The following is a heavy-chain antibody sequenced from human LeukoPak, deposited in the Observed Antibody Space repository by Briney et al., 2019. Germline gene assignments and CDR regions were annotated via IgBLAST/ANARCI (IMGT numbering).Heavy chain of an antibody. CDR2: IHRDGRT. J-gene: IGHJ4*02. D-gene: IGHD3-9*01. Sequence: SETLSLTCAVSGVSISSSEWWIWVRQPPGQGLEWIGEIHRDGRTRYNPSLQTRVSMSIDYSKNQISLEVTSVTAADTAIYYCGKTDIYFNPIDYWGPGSLVTVSS. V-gene: IGHV4-4*02. CDR3: GKTDIYFNPIDY. CDR1: GVSISSSEW.